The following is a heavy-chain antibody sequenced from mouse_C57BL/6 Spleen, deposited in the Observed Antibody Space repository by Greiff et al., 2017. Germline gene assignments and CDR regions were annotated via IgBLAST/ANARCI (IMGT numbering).Heavy chain of an antibody. D-gene: IGHD4-1*01. CDR3: AREGTGRGNFDY. V-gene: IGHV1-55*01. J-gene: IGHJ2*01. CDR1: GYTFTSYW. Sequence: VQLQQPGAELVKPGASVKMSCKASGYTFTSYWITWVKQRPGQGLEWIGDIYPGSGSTNYNEKFKSKATLTVDTSSSTAYMQLSSLTSEDSAVYYCAREGTGRGNFDYWGQGTTLTVSS. CDR2: IYPGSGST.